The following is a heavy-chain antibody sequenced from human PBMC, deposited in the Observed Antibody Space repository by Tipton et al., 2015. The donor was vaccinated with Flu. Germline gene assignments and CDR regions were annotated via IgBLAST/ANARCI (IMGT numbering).Heavy chain of an antibody. Sequence: TLSLTCIVSSGSIRSSSYYWGWIRQPPGKGLEWIGTIYYTGNTYYNSSLKSRVTISIDTSKNQFSLNLSSVIAADTAMYYCARGSYGELLYFDYWGQGTLGIVSS. CDR1: SGSIRSSSYY. V-gene: IGHV4-39*07. D-gene: IGHD1-26*01. J-gene: IGHJ4*02. CDR2: IYYTGNT. CDR3: ARGSYGELLYFDY.